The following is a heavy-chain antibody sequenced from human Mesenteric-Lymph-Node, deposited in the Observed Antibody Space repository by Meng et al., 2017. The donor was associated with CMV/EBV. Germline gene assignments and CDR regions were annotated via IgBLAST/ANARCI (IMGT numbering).Heavy chain of an antibody. CDR3: ARAPITLTSYSYGLDV. CDR2: INPNSGGA. CDR1: GYTFTGCY. V-gene: IGHV1-2*02. J-gene: IGHJ6*02. Sequence: ASVKVSCKTSGYTFTGCYVHWVRQAPGQGLEWMGWINPNSGGANYAQKFQGRVTMTRDTSISTAYMELSRLRSDDTAVYYCARAPITLTSYSYGLDVWGQGTTVTVSS. D-gene: IGHD3-22*01.